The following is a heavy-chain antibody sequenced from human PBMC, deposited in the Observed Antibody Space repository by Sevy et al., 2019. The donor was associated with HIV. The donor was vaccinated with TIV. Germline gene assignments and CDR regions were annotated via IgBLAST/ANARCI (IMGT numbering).Heavy chain of an antibody. Sequence: GESLKISCAASGFTFSGSAMHWVRQASGKGLEWVGRIRSKANSYATAYAASVKGRFTISRDDSKNTAYLQMNSLKTEDTAVYYCTSTLGGIVVVPAATTAFDIWGQGTMVTVSS. CDR2: IRSKANSYAT. J-gene: IGHJ3*02. D-gene: IGHD2-2*01. CDR3: TSTLGGIVVVPAATTAFDI. CDR1: GFTFSGSA. V-gene: IGHV3-73*01.